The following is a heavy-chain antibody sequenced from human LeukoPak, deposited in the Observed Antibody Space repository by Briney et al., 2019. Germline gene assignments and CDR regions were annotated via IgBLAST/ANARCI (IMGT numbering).Heavy chain of an antibody. D-gene: IGHD6-19*01. J-gene: IGHJ6*02. CDR3: ARGTPSSSGWLYYGMDV. CDR2: ISYDGSNK. Sequence: GGSLRLSCAASGFTFSSYAMHWVRQAPGKGLEWVAVISYDGSNKYYADSVKGRFTISRDNSKNTLYLQMNSLRAEDTAVYYCARGTPSSSGWLYYGMDVWGQGTTATVSS. V-gene: IGHV3-30-3*01. CDR1: GFTFSSYA.